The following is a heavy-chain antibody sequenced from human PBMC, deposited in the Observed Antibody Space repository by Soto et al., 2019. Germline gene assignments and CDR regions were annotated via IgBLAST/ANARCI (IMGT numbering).Heavy chain of an antibody. V-gene: IGHV1-69*12. CDR1: GGTFNNYA. D-gene: IGHD2-15*01. CDR2: IIPVFRTP. Sequence: QVQLVQSGAEVKKPGTSVKVSCKASGGTFNNYAISWVRQVPGQGPEWMGGIIPVFRTPIYAQRFQGNVTITADESTTTAYMELSSLNSEDTAVYYCARGRYCSGSKGKPDYYGMDVWGQGTTVTVSS. CDR3: ARGRYCSGSKGKPDYYGMDV. J-gene: IGHJ6*02.